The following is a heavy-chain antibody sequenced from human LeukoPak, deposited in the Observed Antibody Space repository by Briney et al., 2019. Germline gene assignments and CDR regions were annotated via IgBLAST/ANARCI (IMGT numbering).Heavy chain of an antibody. CDR3: ARAGDYYDY. V-gene: IGHV3-48*01. J-gene: IGHJ4*02. CDR2: ITSSSSTI. CDR1: GFIFSSYS. Sequence: PGGSLRLSCAASGFIFSSYSMNWVRQAPGKGLEWVSYITSSSSTIYYADSVKGRFTISRDNAKNSRYLQMNSLRAEDTAVYYCARAGDYYDYWGQGTLVTVSS. D-gene: IGHD4-17*01.